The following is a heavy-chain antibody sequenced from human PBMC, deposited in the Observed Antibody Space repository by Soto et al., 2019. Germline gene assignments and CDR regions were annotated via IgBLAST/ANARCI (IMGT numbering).Heavy chain of an antibody. CDR1: GFSLRNTRMG. J-gene: IGHJ2*01. D-gene: IGHD4-17*01. CDR3: ARSLYVDYVHWYFDL. CDR2: IFSNDAK. V-gene: IGHV2-26*01. Sequence: QVTLKESGPVLVKPTETLTLTCTLSGFSLRNTRMGVSWIRQSPGKALEWLAHIFSNDAKSYSPSLKSRLATSRDTSKSQVALTMTNVAPVDTATYYCARSLYVDYVHWYFDLWGRGTLVTVSS.